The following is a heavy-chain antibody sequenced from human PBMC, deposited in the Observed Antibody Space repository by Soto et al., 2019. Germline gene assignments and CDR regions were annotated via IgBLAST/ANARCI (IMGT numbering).Heavy chain of an antibody. CDR1: GFNVNSNY. CDR2: IYSGETT. D-gene: IGHD2-21*02. CDR3: TRDGRGLGRLSLFEY. Sequence: GGSLRLSCAASGFNVNSNYMNWVRQTPGKGLEWVASIYSGETTYYADSVRGRFTISSDKSKNTLYFQLSSLRIEDTAVYYCTRDGRGLGRLSLFEYWGQGVLVTVSS. V-gene: IGHV3-53*01. J-gene: IGHJ4*02.